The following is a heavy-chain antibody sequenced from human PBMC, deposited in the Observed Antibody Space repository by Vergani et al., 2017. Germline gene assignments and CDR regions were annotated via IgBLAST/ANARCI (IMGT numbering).Heavy chain of an antibody. CDR3: AKXRYDYVGVRLNYYYYMDV. D-gene: IGHD3-16*01. Sequence: EVQLVESGGGLVKPGGSLRLSCAASGFTFSSYSMNWVRQAPGKGLEWVSAISGSGGSTYYADSVKGRFTISRDNSKNTLYLQMNSLRAEDTAVYYCAKXRYDYVGVRLNYYYYMDVWGKGTTVTVSS. V-gene: IGHV3-23*04. CDR1: GFTFSSYS. J-gene: IGHJ6*03. CDR2: ISGSGGST.